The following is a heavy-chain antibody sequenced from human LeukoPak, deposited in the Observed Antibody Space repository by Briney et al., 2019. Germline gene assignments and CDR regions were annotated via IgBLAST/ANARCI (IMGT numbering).Heavy chain of an antibody. D-gene: IGHD3-10*01. CDR3: ARDALWFGETTYYYGMDV. Sequence: PGGSLRLSCAASGFTFSDYYMSWIRQAPGKGLEWVSYISSSSSYTNYADSVKGGFTISRDNAKNSLYLQMNSLSAEDTAVYYCARDALWFGETTYYYGMDVWGKGTTVTVSS. CDR2: ISSSSSYT. CDR1: GFTFSDYY. V-gene: IGHV3-11*06. J-gene: IGHJ6*04.